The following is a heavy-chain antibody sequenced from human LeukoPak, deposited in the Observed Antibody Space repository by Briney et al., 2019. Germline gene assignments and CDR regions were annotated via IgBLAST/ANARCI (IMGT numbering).Heavy chain of an antibody. Sequence: SETLSLTCTVSGGSISSGGYYWSWIRQHPGKGLEWIGYIYYSGSTYYNPSLKSRVTISVDTSKNQFSLKLSSVTAADTAVYYCAGYRDGYNYDFDYWGQGTLVTVSS. V-gene: IGHV4-31*03. J-gene: IGHJ4*02. CDR1: GGSISSGGYY. CDR2: IYYSGST. CDR3: AGYRDGYNYDFDY. D-gene: IGHD5-24*01.